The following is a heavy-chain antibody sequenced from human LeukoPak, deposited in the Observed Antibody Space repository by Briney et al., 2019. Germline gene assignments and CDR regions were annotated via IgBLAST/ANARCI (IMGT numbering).Heavy chain of an antibody. Sequence: SETLSLTCAVYAGSFSGYYCSWVRQPPGKGLEWIGEINHSGSTNYNPSLKRRVTISVDTSKNQFPLKLSSVTAADTAVYYCARGLYDFWSGYYSNWFDRWGQGTLVTVSS. CDR2: INHSGST. D-gene: IGHD3-3*01. J-gene: IGHJ5*02. CDR1: AGSFSGYY. V-gene: IGHV4-34*01. CDR3: ARGLYDFWSGYYSNWFDR.